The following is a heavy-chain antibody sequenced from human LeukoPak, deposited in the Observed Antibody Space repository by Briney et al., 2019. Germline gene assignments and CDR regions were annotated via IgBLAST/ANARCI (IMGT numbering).Heavy chain of an antibody. V-gene: IGHV3-48*01. Sequence: GGSLRLSCAASGFTFSSYGMTWVRQAPGKGLEWVSYISSSSSTIYYADSVKGRFTISRDNAKNSLYLQLNGLRAEDTAVYYCARSLVVGATYPYHWGQGTLVTVSS. D-gene: IGHD1-26*01. CDR1: GFTFSSYG. J-gene: IGHJ5*02. CDR3: ARSLVVGATYPYH. CDR2: ISSSSSTI.